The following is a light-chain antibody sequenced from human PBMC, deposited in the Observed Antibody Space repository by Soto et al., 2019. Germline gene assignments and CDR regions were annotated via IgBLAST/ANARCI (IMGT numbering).Light chain of an antibody. CDR3: QQYDNLSLT. V-gene: IGKV1-33*01. CDR1: QDIRNY. Sequence: DIKMTQSPPSLSASVGDRVTITCQASQDIRNYLNWYQHKPGKAPKVLIYDASNSDTGVPSRISGSGSGTDFTFTISSLQPEDVATYYCQQYDNLSLTFGGGTKVDIK. CDR2: DAS. J-gene: IGKJ4*01.